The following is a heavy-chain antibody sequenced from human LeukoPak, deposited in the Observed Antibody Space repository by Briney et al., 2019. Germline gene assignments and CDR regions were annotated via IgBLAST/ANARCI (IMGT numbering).Heavy chain of an antibody. CDR3: ARDRLRLAPRTEFDY. V-gene: IGHV3-48*01. D-gene: IGHD6-6*01. Sequence: GGSLRLSCAASGFIFSSYSMSWVRQAPGKGLEWVSYISSGSSALYYADSVKGRFTISRDNAKNSLHLQMNSLRAEDTAVYYCARDRLRLAPRTEFDYWGQGTLVTVSS. CDR2: ISSGSSAL. CDR1: GFIFSSYS. J-gene: IGHJ4*02.